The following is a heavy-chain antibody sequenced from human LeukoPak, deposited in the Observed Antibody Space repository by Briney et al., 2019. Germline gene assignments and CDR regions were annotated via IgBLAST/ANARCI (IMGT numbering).Heavy chain of an antibody. CDR1: GFTISSYA. CDR2: ISGSGGNT. D-gene: IGHD3-10*01. V-gene: IGHV3-23*01. Sequence: PGGSLRLSCAASGFTISSYAMSWVRQAPGKGLEWVSTISGSGGNTYYVDSVKGRFTIFRDNSKNTVDLQMNSLRAEDTAVYYCAKDRSPRGVTHFDNWGQGTLVTVSS. CDR3: AKDRSPRGVTHFDN. J-gene: IGHJ4*02.